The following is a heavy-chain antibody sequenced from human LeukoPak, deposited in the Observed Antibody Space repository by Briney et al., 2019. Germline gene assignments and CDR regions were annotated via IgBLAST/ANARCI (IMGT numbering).Heavy chain of an antibody. D-gene: IGHD2-2*01. CDR3: ASNYCSRTNCYYNWFDP. Sequence: PGGSLRLSCAASGFTFSSYWMXXXRQAPGKGLEXXXXXXXXGSEKNYLDSVKGRXXISRDNAKNSLFLQMTSLRPEGTAMYFCASNYCSRTNCYYNWFDPWGQGTLVTVSS. CDR2: XXXXGSEK. V-gene: IGHV3-7*05. J-gene: IGHJ5*02. CDR1: GFTFSSYW.